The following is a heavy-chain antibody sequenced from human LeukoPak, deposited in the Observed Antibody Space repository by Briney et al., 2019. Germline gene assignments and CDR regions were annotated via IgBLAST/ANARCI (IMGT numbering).Heavy chain of an antibody. Sequence: GGSLRLSCAASGFTVSSNYMSWVRQAPGKWLEWVSVIYSGGSTYYADSVKGRFTISRDNSKNTLYLQMNSLRAEDTAVYYCARVAPNYYYYGMDVWGQGTTVTVSS. CDR3: ARVAPNYYYYGMDV. V-gene: IGHV3-66*01. CDR2: IYSGGST. J-gene: IGHJ6*02. CDR1: GFTVSSNY.